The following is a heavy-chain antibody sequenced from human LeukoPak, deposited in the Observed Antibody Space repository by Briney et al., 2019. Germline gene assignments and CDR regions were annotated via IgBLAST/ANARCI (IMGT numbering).Heavy chain of an antibody. Sequence: GGSLRLSCAASGFTFSSYWMSWVRQAPGKGLEWMANINRDGGEKYYADSVKGRFTISRDNAKNSLYLQMNSLRAEDTAVYYCARDGHYDILTGYFQDWGQGTLVTVSS. V-gene: IGHV3-7*03. D-gene: IGHD3-9*01. CDR3: ARDGHYDILTGYFQD. CDR1: GFTFSSYW. CDR2: INRDGGEK. J-gene: IGHJ1*01.